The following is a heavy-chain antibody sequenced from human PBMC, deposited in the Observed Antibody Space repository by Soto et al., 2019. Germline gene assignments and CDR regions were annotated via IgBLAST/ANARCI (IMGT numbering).Heavy chain of an antibody. Sequence: ASVQVSCQTSGYIFTAYSMHWVRQAPGQGLEWMGVVNPSGGSAHYAQSFEGRVTLTRDTSTSTFYMELSSLRAEDTAVYYCAREENCRGGTCYSEYFHHWGQGTLVTVSS. CDR2: VNPSGGSA. CDR3: AREENCRGGTCYSEYFHH. V-gene: IGHV1-46*01. CDR1: GYIFTAYS. J-gene: IGHJ1*01. D-gene: IGHD2-15*01.